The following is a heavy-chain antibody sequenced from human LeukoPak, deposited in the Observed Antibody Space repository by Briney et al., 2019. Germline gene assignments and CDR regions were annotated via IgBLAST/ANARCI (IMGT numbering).Heavy chain of an antibody. CDR2: IYYSGST. J-gene: IGHJ5*02. V-gene: IGHV4-59*01. D-gene: IGHD3-22*01. CDR3: ARDMHYDSSGENWFDP. CDR1: GGSISSYY. Sequence: PSETLSLTCSVSGGSISSYYWSWIRQPPGKGLEWIGYIYYSGSTNYNPSLKSRVTISVDTSKNQFSLKLSSVTAADTAVYYCARDMHYDSSGENWFDPWGQGTLVTVSS.